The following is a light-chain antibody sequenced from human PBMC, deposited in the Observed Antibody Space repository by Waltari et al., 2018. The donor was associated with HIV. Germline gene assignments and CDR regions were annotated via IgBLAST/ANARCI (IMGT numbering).Light chain of an antibody. Sequence: QSALTQPRSMSGSPGQSVTISCTGSSGELGGVSWYQHRPGEAPKLIFYDFTKRPSGVPDRFSSSKSGNTASLTISGLLTEDEADYYCCPIADTYTSYVVFGGGTKLTVL. CDR2: DFT. J-gene: IGLJ2*01. V-gene: IGLV2-11*01. CDR1: SGELGG. CDR3: CPIADTYTSYVV.